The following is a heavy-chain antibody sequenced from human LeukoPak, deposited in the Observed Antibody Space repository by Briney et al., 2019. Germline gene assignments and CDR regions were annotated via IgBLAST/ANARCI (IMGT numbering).Heavy chain of an antibody. J-gene: IGHJ4*02. CDR1: GYTFTSYG. D-gene: IGHD3-10*01. V-gene: IGHV1-18*01. CDR2: ISAYNGNT. CDR3: ARDEGSGSYPPYYFDY. Sequence: ASVKVSCKASGYTFTSYGISWVRQAPGQGLEWMGWISAYNGNTSYAQKLQGRVTMTTDTSTSTAYMELRSLRSDDTAVYYCARDEGSGSYPPYYFDYWGQGTLVTVSS.